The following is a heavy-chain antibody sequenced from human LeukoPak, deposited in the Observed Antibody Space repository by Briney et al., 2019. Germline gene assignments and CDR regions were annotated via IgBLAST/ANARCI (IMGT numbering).Heavy chain of an antibody. J-gene: IGHJ4*02. Sequence: SETLSLTCAVYGGSFSGYYWSWIRQPPGKGLEWIGEINHSGSTNYNPSLKSRVAISVDTSKNQFSLKLSSVTAADTAVYYCARGLASGYPPIPFDYWGQGTLVTVSS. CDR3: ARGLASGYPPIPFDY. V-gene: IGHV4-34*01. D-gene: IGHD3-3*01. CDR1: GGSFSGYY. CDR2: INHSGST.